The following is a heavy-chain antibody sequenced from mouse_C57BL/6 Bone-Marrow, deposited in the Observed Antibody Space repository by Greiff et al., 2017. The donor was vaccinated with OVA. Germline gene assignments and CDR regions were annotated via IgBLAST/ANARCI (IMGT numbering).Heavy chain of an antibody. D-gene: IGHD2-4*01. CDR1: GYTFTSYW. V-gene: IGHV1-59*01. Sequence: QVQLQQPGAELVRPGTSVKLSCKASGYTFTSYWMHWVKQRPGQGLEWIGVIDPSDSYTNYNQKFKGKATWTVDTSSSTAYMQLSSLTSEDAAVYYCARPEDYDDSLVDYGGQGTTLTVAA. CDR3: ARPEDYDDSLVDY. J-gene: IGHJ2*01. CDR2: IDPSDSYT.